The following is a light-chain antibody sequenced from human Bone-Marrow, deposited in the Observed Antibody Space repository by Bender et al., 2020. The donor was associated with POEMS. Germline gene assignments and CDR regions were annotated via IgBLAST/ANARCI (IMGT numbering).Light chain of an antibody. CDR1: KLGDKY. CDR2: QDV. Sequence: SYELTQPPPVSVSPGQTASISCSGDKLGDKYVSWYQQKPGQSPVLVIYQDVKRPSGIPERFSGSNSGNTATLTISGTQAMDEADYYCQTWDSNLAVFGGGTQLTVL. V-gene: IGLV3-1*01. CDR3: QTWDSNLAV. J-gene: IGLJ7*01.